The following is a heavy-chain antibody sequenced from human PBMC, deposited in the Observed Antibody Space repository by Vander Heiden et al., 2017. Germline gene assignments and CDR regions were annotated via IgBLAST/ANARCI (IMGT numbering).Heavy chain of an antibody. J-gene: IGHJ4*02. CDR3: AKAGEGDY. Sequence: EVQLLESGGGLVQPGGSLRLSCAASGFTFSSYAMSWVRQAPGKGLEWVSAISGRGGSTDYADSVKGRFTIFRDHSKNTLYMQMNSLRAEDAALDFCAKAGEGDYWVEGSLVAVYS. V-gene: IGHV3-23*01. D-gene: IGHD4-17*01. CDR2: ISGRGGST. CDR1: GFTFSSYA.